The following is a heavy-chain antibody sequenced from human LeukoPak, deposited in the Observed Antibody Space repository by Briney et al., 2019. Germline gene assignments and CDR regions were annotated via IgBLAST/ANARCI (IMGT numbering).Heavy chain of an antibody. CDR1: GYTFTSYA. CDR3: AREGYCSSTSCYYFDY. V-gene: IGHV7-4-1*02. CDR2: INTNTGNP. Sequence: ASVKVSCKASGYTFTSYAMNWVRQAPGQGLEWMGWINTNTGNPTYAQGFTGRFVFSLDTSVSTAYLQISSLKAEDTAVYYCAREGYCSSTSCYYFDYWGQGTLVTVSS. J-gene: IGHJ4*02. D-gene: IGHD2-2*01.